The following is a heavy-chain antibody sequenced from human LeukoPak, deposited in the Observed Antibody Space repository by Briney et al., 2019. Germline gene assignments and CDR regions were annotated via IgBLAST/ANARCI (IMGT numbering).Heavy chain of an antibody. V-gene: IGHV3-11*01. CDR1: GFTFSDYY. CDR2: ISSSGSTI. Sequence: GGSLRLSCAASGFTFSDYYMSWIRQAPGKGLEWVSYISSSGSTIYYADSVKGRFTISRDNAKNSLYLQMNSLRAEDTAVYYCARSAHTPYYDFWSGENWFDPRGQGTLVTVSS. J-gene: IGHJ5*02. CDR3: ARSAHTPYYDFWSGENWFDP. D-gene: IGHD3-3*01.